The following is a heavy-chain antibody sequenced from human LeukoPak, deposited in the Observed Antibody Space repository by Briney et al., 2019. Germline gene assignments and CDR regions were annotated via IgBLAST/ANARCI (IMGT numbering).Heavy chain of an antibody. Sequence: GGSLRLSCAASGFTFSSYSMNWVRQAPGKGLEWVSSISSSSSYIYYADSVKGRFTISRDNAKNSLYLRINSLRAEDTAVYYCALIIGNNGLFDYWGQGTLVTVSS. CDR1: GFTFSSYS. CDR2: ISSSSSYI. J-gene: IGHJ4*02. V-gene: IGHV3-21*01. CDR3: ALIIGNNGLFDY. D-gene: IGHD2-8*01.